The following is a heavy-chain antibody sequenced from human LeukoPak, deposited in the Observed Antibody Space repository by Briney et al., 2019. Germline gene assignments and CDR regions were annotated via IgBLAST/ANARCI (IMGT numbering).Heavy chain of an antibody. CDR1: GFTFSSYS. D-gene: IGHD3-10*01. J-gene: IGHJ5*02. V-gene: IGHV3-21*01. Sequence: GGSLRLSCAASGFTFSSYSMNWVRQAPGKGLEWVSSISSSSSYIYYADSVKGRFTISRDNAKNPLYLQMNSLRAEDTAVYYCARVGVRGVIIAWFDPWGQGTLVTVSS. CDR2: ISSSSSYI. CDR3: ARVGVRGVIIAWFDP.